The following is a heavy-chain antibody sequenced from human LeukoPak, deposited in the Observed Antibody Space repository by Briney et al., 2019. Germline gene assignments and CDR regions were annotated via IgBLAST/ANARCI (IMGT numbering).Heavy chain of an antibody. J-gene: IGHJ3*02. CDR1: GFTFSSYA. D-gene: IGHD2-21*02. CDR3: ARVIVVVTAIDAFDI. Sequence: GGSLRLSCAASGFTFSSYAMHWVRQAPGKGLEWGAVISYDGSNKYYADSVKGRFTISRDNSKNTLYLQMNSLRAEDTAVYYCARVIVVVTAIDAFDIWGQGTMVTVSS. CDR2: ISYDGSNK. V-gene: IGHV3-30*04.